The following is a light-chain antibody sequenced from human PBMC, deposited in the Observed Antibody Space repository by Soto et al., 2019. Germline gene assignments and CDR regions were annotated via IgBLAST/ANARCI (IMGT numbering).Light chain of an antibody. CDR3: CSYAGSYTFL. J-gene: IGLJ2*01. CDR1: SSDVGGHNY. CDR2: DVN. Sequence: QSALTQPRSVSGSPGQSVTISCTGTSSDVGGHNYVSWYQQYPGKAPKFIIYDVNRRPSGVPDRFSGSKSGNTASLTISGLQAEDEADYYCCSYAGSYTFLFGGGTKLTVL. V-gene: IGLV2-11*01.